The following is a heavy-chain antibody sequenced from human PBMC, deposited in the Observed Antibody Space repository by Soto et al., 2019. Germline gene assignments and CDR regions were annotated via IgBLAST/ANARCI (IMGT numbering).Heavy chain of an antibody. CDR3: ARTTGPRSTYYYYGMDV. V-gene: IGHV4-31*03. CDR1: GGSISSGGYY. CDR2: IYYSGST. D-gene: IGHD1-1*01. Sequence: QVQLQESGPGLVKPSQTLSLTCTVSGGSISSGGYYWSWIRQHPGKGLEWIGYIYYSGSTYYNPSLKRRVTISVDTSKNQFSLKLSSVTAADTAVYYCARTTGPRSTYYYYGMDVWGQGTTVTVSS. J-gene: IGHJ6*02.